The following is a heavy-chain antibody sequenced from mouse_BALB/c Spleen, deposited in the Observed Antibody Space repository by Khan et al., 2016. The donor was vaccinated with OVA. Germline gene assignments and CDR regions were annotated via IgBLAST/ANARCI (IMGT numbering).Heavy chain of an antibody. D-gene: IGHD2-1*01. CDR2: IVPSNYNT. J-gene: IGHJ3*01. V-gene: IGHV14-3*02. CDR3: ATIYGNPFAY. CDR1: GFTITDTY. Sequence: VQLQESGADLVKPGASVKLSCTASGFTITDTYIHWVKQRPAQGLVWIVRIVPSNYNTKYDPKFQDKATITPDTSSNPAYLQLNSLTSEDTAIYYCATIYGNPFAYWGQGTLVSVSA.